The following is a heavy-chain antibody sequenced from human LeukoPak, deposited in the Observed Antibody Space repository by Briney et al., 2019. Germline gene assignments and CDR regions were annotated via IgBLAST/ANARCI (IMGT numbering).Heavy chain of an antibody. J-gene: IGHJ4*02. Sequence: GGSLRLSCAASGFTFSSYSMNWVRQAPGKGLEWVSSISSSSSYIYYADSVKGRFTISRDNAKNSLYLQMNSLRAEDTAVYYCASGIAVAVSGYSDYWGQGTLVTVSS. D-gene: IGHD6-19*01. CDR1: GFTFSSYS. V-gene: IGHV3-21*01. CDR3: ASGIAVAVSGYSDY. CDR2: ISSSSSYI.